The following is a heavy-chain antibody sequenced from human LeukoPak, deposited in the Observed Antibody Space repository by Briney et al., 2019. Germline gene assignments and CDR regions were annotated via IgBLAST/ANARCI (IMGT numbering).Heavy chain of an antibody. Sequence: ASVKVSCKASGGTFSSYAISWVRQAPGQGLEWMGGIIPIFGTANYAQKFQGRVTITADKSTSTAYMELSSLRSEDTAVYYCATRDYYYYYGMDVWGKGTTVTVSS. V-gene: IGHV1-69*06. CDR1: GGTFSSYA. J-gene: IGHJ6*04. CDR3: ATRDYYYYYGMDV. CDR2: IIPIFGTA.